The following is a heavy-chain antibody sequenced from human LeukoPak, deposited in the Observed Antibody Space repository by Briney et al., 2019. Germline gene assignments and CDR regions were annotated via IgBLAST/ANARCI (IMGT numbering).Heavy chain of an antibody. V-gene: IGHV4-4*02. D-gene: IGHD2-2*01. CDR2: IFHSGST. Sequence: SGTLSLTCAVSGAFIDSNNWWSWVRQTPGKGLEWIAEIFHSGSTNYNPSLKSRVTISLDESKNQFYLKLNSVTAADTAVYYCARDSGYCSSTSCPPDYWGQGTLVTVSS. CDR3: ARDSGYCSSTSCPPDY. J-gene: IGHJ4*02. CDR1: GAFIDSNNW.